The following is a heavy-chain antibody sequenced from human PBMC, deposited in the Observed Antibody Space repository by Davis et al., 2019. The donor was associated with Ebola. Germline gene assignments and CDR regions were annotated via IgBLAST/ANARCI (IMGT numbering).Heavy chain of an antibody. Sequence: GESLKISCAASGFTFSSYDMHWVRQATGKGLEWVSAIGTAGDTYYPGSVKGRFTISRENAKNSLYLQMNSLRAGDTAVYYCARSYYDSSGYRPLSYYYYYGMDVWGQGTTVTVSS. D-gene: IGHD3-22*01. CDR1: GFTFSSYD. CDR2: IGTAGDT. J-gene: IGHJ6*02. V-gene: IGHV3-13*01. CDR3: ARSYYDSSGYRPLSYYYYYGMDV.